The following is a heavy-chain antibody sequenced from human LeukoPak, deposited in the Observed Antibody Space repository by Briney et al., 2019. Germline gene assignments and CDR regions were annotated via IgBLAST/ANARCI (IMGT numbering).Heavy chain of an antibody. CDR3: ASRPLRFLEWQTFDP. V-gene: IGHV4-34*04. Sequence: SETLSLTCAVLGGAFSGYYWNGFRQPPGKGREWMGEINDRGSTNHSPSLKSRAPITSDTSTTQCSLTLTSVTAADTAVYYCASRPLRFLEWQTFDPWGQGTLVTVSS. CDR1: GGAFSGYY. J-gene: IGHJ5*02. CDR2: INDRGST. D-gene: IGHD3-3*01.